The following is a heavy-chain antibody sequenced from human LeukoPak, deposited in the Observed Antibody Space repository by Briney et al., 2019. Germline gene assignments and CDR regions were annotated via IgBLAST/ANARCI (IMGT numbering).Heavy chain of an antibody. V-gene: IGHV3-74*01. CDR2: INSDGSST. CDR3: ARGVFAGDLLTGYWYFDL. J-gene: IGHJ2*01. CDR1: GFTFSSYW. D-gene: IGHD1-20*01. Sequence: GGSLRLSCAASGFTFSSYWVHWVRQAPGKGLVWVSPINSDGSSTSYADSVKGRFTIPRDNAKNTLSLQMNSLRAEDTAVYYCARGVFAGDLLTGYWYFDLWGRGTLVTVSS.